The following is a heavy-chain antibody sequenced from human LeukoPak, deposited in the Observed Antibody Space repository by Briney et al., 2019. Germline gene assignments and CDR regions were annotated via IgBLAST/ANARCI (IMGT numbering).Heavy chain of an antibody. CDR2: INPNSGGT. CDR3: ARSVVPAAQYNWFDP. Sequence: GASVKVSCKASGYTFTGYYMHWVRQAPGQGLEWMAWINPNSGGTNYAQKFQGWVTMTRDTSISTAYMELSRLRSDDTAVYYCARSVVPAAQYNWFDPWGQGTLVTVSS. J-gene: IGHJ5*02. CDR1: GYTFTGYY. V-gene: IGHV1-2*04. D-gene: IGHD2-2*01.